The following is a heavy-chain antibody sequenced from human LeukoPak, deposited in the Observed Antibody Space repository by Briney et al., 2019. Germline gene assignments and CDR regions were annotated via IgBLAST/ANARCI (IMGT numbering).Heavy chain of an antibody. D-gene: IGHD1/OR15-1a*01. CDR2: MNPNSGNT. CDR1: GYTFTSYD. V-gene: IGHV1-8*01. CDR3: AKNNATVRYFQH. Sequence: GASVEVSCKASGYTFTSYDINWVRQAPGQGPEWMGWMNPNSGNTGYAQKFQGRVTMTRNTSISTAYMELSSLRSEDTAVYYCAKNNATVRYFQHWGQGTLVTVSS. J-gene: IGHJ1*01.